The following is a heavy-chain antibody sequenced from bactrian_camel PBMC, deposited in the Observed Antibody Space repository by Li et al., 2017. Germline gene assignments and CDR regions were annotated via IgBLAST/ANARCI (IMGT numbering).Heavy chain of an antibody. D-gene: IGHD1*01. Sequence: WQLVESGGGSVQAGGSLRLSCAASGYTYNRNCMAWFRQAPGKEREGVARIATGSGNTYYADSVKGRFTISRDTAKKTVWLQMNSLKPEDTARYYCGAGRGYMWCGDVNAYTSWGQGTQVTVSS. V-gene: IGHV3S25*01. CDR2: IATGSGNT. CDR3: GAGRGYMWCGDVNAYTS. J-gene: IGHJ4*01. CDR1: GYTYNRNC.